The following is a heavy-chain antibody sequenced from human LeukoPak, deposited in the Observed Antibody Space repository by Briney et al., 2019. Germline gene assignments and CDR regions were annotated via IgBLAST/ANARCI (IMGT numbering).Heavy chain of an antibody. D-gene: IGHD5-24*01. J-gene: IGHJ4*02. Sequence: GGSLRLSCAASGFTFSDYYMSCIRQAPGKGLEWVSYISSSSTTIYYADSVKGRFTLSRDNAKNSLYLQMNSLRAEGTAVYYCARGMANFEYWGQGTLVTVSS. CDR2: ISSSSTTI. CDR3: ARGMANFEY. CDR1: GFTFSDYY. V-gene: IGHV3-11*01.